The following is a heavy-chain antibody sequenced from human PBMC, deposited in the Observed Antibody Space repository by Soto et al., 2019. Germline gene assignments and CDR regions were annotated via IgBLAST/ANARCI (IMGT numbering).Heavy chain of an antibody. CDR1: GGTFSSYA. CDR2: IIPIFGTA. CDR3: ASTAPNTVTNWFDT. J-gene: IGHJ5*02. V-gene: IGHV1-69*13. D-gene: IGHD4-4*01. Sequence: SVKVSCKASGGTFSSYAISWVRQAPGQGLEWMGGIIPIFGTANYAQKFQGRVTITADESTSTAYMELSSLRSEDTAVYYCASTAPNTVTNWFDTWGQGTLVTVSS.